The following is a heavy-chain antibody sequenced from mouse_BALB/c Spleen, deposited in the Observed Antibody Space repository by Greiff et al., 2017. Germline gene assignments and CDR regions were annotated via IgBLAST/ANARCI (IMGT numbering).Heavy chain of an antibody. CDR1: GFTFSDYG. Sequence: EVTVVESGGGLVQPGGSRKLSCAASGFTFSDYGMAWVRQAPGKGPEWVAFISNLAYSIYSADTVTGRFTISRENAKYTLYLEMRSLRSEDTAMYYCARVYGNYEYVDVWGAGTTVTVSS. V-gene: IGHV5-15*02. CDR3: ARVYGNYEYVDV. J-gene: IGHJ1*01. CDR2: ISNLAYSI. D-gene: IGHD2-1*01.